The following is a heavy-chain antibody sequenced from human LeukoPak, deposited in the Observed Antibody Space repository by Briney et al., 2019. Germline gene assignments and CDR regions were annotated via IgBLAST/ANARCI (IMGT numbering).Heavy chain of an antibody. Sequence: GGSLRLSCSASGFTVSSNYMSWVRQAPGKGLEWVSVIYSGGSTYYADSVKGRFTISRDNSKNTLYLQMNSLRAEDTAVYYCAAAPRYDSSGYYYVTFDYWGQGTLVTVSS. CDR2: IYSGGST. J-gene: IGHJ4*02. CDR3: AAAPRYDSSGYYYVTFDY. V-gene: IGHV3-53*01. D-gene: IGHD3-22*01. CDR1: GFTVSSNY.